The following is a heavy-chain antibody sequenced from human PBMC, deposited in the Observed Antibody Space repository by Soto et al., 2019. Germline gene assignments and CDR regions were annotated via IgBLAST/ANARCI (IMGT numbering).Heavy chain of an antibody. CDR3: ARDLIAYGAGWDSQGCDY. J-gene: IGHJ4*02. D-gene: IGHD2-21*01. Sequence: QVQLVESGGGVVQPGRSLRLSCIASGFTFSTYAMHWVRQAPGKGLEWVAVISYDGNNKYYADSVKGRFTISRDTSKNALYLQMNRLRDEDRAVYYCARDLIAYGAGWDSQGCDYWGQGTLVTVSS. CDR2: ISYDGNNK. V-gene: IGHV3-30-3*01. CDR1: GFTFSTYA.